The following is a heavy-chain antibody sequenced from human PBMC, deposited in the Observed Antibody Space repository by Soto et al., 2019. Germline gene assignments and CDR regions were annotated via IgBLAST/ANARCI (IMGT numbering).Heavy chain of an antibody. CDR2: ISSSSSYI. CDR1: GFTFSSYS. D-gene: IGHD5-18*01. J-gene: IGHJ4*02. V-gene: IGHV3-21*01. CDR3: ARVRGGASALIQLWQAVDY. Sequence: GGSLRLSCAASGFTFSSYSMNWVRQAPGKGLEWVSSISSSSSYIYYADSVKGRFTISRDNAKNSLYLQMNSLRAEDTAVYYCARVRGGASALIQLWQAVDYWGQGTLVTVSS.